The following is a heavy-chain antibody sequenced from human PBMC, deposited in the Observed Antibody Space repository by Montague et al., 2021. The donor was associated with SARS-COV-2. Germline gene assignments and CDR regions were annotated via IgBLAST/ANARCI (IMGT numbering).Heavy chain of an antibody. D-gene: IGHD6-19*01. V-gene: IGHV4-39*01. Sequence: SETLSLTCSVSGGSISSTSFFWAWIRQPPGKGLELVGSMYSSGTTYYNPSLKSRVTISGDTSRNKLSVRLSSVTAADTAVYYCARSTSGWFIYWGQGTLVTVSS. CDR2: MYSSGTT. J-gene: IGHJ4*02. CDR3: ARSTSGWFIY. CDR1: GGSISSTSFF.